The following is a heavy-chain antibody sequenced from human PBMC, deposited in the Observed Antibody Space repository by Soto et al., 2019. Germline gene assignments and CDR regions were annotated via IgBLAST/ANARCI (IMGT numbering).Heavy chain of an antibody. Sequence: KPSETLSLTCTVSGGSISTGGYYWSWIRQHPGKGLEWIGYIYYSGTTYYNPSLRSRVTISVDTSKNQFFLKLSSVTAADTAVYFCARGWTSYFYGSGSYFDSWGQGTLVTVSS. CDR2: IYYSGTT. J-gene: IGHJ4*02. D-gene: IGHD3-10*01. CDR3: ARGWTSYFYGSGSYFDS. CDR1: GGSISTGGYY. V-gene: IGHV4-31*03.